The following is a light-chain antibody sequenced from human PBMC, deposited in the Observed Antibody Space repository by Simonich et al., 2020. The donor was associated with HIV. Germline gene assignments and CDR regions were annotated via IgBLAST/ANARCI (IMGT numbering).Light chain of an antibody. V-gene: IGKV1-33*01. CDR1: QDIANY. J-gene: IGKJ4*01. CDR3: QQYNSLWVT. Sequence: DIQMTQSPSSLSASVGDRVTITCQASQDIANYLNWYQQKPGKAPKLLIFDASNLETGVPSRFSGNASGTDFTFTITSLRPDDFATYYCQQYNSLWVTFGGGTKVEIK. CDR2: DAS.